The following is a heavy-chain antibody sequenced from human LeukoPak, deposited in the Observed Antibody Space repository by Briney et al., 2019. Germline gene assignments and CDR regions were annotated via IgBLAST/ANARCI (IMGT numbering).Heavy chain of an antibody. Sequence: PSETLSLTCTVSGGSISSYYWSWIRQPPGKGLEWIGEINHSGSTNYNPSLKSRVTISVDTSKNQFPLKLSSVTAADTAVYYCARGTRSSWYGDDYWGQGTLVTVSS. CDR1: GGSISSYY. CDR2: INHSGST. V-gene: IGHV4-34*01. CDR3: ARGTRSSWYGDDY. D-gene: IGHD6-13*01. J-gene: IGHJ4*02.